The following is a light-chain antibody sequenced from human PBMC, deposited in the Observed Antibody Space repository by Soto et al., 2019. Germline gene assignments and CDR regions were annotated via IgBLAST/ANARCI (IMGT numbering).Light chain of an antibody. CDR3: QQDGRSLT. CDR1: QTVSSNY. CDR2: GTS. J-gene: IGKJ4*01. V-gene: IGKV3-20*01. Sequence: ENVLTQSPGTLSLSPGERATLSCRASQTVSSNYLAWYQQRPGQAPRLLIYGTSNRATGIPDRFSGSGSETDFTLTISRLEPEEFAVHYCQQDGRSLTFGGGTKVEIK.